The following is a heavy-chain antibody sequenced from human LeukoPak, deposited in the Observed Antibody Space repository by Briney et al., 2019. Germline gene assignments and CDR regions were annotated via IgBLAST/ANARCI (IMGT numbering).Heavy chain of an antibody. J-gene: IGHJ4*02. CDR2: IKQDGSEK. CDR1: GFTFSSYW. Sequence: GGSLSLSCAASGFTFSSYWMSWVRQAPGKGLEWVANIKQDGSEKYYVDSVKGRFTISRDNAKNSLYLQMNSLRAEDTAVYYCASELRYFDWLLSYFDYWGQGTLVTVSS. CDR3: ASELRYFDWLLSYFDY. V-gene: IGHV3-7*01. D-gene: IGHD3-9*01.